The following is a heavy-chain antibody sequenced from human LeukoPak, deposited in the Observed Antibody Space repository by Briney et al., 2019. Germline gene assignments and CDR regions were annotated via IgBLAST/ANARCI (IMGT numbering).Heavy chain of an antibody. CDR1: GYTFTSYG. Sequence: GASVKVSCKASGYTFTSYGISWVRQAPGQGLEWMGWISAYNGNTNYAQKLQGRVTMTTDTSTSTAYMGLRSLRSDDTAVYYCGRDLYYYDSSGWIPFDYWGQGTLVTVSS. J-gene: IGHJ4*02. CDR3: GRDLYYYDSSGWIPFDY. V-gene: IGHV1-18*01. CDR2: ISAYNGNT. D-gene: IGHD3-22*01.